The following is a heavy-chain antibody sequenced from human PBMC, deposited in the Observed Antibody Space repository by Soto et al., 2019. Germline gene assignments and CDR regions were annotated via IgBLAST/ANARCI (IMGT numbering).Heavy chain of an antibody. J-gene: IGHJ4*02. CDR2: TSEDGSKR. CDR1: GFTFSDYA. V-gene: IGHV3-30*18. D-gene: IGHD2-15*01. Sequence: QVQLVESGGGAVLAGMSLRLSCAGSGFTFSDYAMYWVRQAPGKGLEWVAGTSEDGSKRYCTEPVKGRFTITRDNSKNALYLQMHSMLREDTAVYYCAKGSPRCSWLDWGQGTLVAVVS. CDR3: AKGSPRCSWLD.